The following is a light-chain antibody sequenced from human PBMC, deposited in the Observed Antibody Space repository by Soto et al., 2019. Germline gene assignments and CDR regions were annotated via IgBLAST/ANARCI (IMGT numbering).Light chain of an antibody. CDR3: QQRSNWPRT. Sequence: MNQSPSTLSGKVGDRVTITCRASQTISSWLAWYQQKPGKAPKLLIYKASTLKSGVPSRFSGSGSGTDFTLTISSLEPEDFAVYYCQQRSNWPRTFGQGTKV. CDR1: QTISSW. V-gene: IGKV1-5*03. J-gene: IGKJ1*01. CDR2: KAS.